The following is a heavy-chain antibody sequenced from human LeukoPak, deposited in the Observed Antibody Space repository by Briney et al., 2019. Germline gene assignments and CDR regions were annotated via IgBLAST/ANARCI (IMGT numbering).Heavy chain of an antibody. V-gene: IGHV3-30*18. D-gene: IGHD3-16*02. Sequence: GGSLRLSSAASGFTFSNYGMHWGRQAPGKGLERVAVISYDGSNKYYAESVKGGFTISRDNSKNTLYLQMTSLRAEDTAVFYCAKVSGFKITFGGVIDWGQGTLVTVSS. CDR2: ISYDGSNK. J-gene: IGHJ4*02. CDR1: GFTFSNYG. CDR3: AKVSGFKITFGGVID.